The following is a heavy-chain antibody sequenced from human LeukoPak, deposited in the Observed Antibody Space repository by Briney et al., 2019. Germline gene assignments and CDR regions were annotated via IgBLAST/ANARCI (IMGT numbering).Heavy chain of an antibody. V-gene: IGHV3-33*08. CDR3: AREEGIAAAGPGY. J-gene: IGHJ4*02. CDR1: GFTFSTYG. CDR2: IWYDGSNK. Sequence: PGGSLRLSCAASGFTFSTYGMHWVRQAPGKGLEWVAIIWYDGSNKYYADSVKGRFTISRDNSKNTLYLQMNSLRAEDTAVYYCAREEGIAAAGPGYWGQGTLVTVSS. D-gene: IGHD6-13*01.